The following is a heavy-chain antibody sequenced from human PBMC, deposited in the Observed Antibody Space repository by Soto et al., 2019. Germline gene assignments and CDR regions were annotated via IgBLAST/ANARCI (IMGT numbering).Heavy chain of an antibody. Sequence: QVQLVQSGAEVKKPGSSVKVSCKASGGTFSSYAISWVRQAPGQGLEWMGGIIPIFGTANYAQKFQGRVTITADESTSAAYMELSSLRSEDTAVYYCARSYCGGDCSLIYYCGMDVWGQGTTVTVSS. J-gene: IGHJ6*02. D-gene: IGHD2-21*02. CDR1: GGTFSSYA. CDR2: IIPIFGTA. CDR3: ARSYCGGDCSLIYYCGMDV. V-gene: IGHV1-69*12.